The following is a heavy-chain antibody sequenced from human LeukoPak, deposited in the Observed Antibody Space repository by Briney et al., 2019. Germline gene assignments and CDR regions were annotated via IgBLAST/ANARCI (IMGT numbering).Heavy chain of an antibody. V-gene: IGHV4-4*07. CDR3: ARASPTTNKGAYGWFDP. Sequence: SETLSLTCTVSGGSISGYYWSWIRQPAGKGLEWIGRIYTSGSTNYNPSLKSRVTMSVDTSKKQFSLKLSSVTAADTAVYYCARASPTTNKGAYGWFDPWGQGTLVTVSS. J-gene: IGHJ5*02. CDR2: IYTSGST. D-gene: IGHD1-14*01. CDR1: GGSISGYY.